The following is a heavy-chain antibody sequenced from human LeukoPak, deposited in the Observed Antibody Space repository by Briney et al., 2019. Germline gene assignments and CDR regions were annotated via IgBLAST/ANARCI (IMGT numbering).Heavy chain of an antibody. CDR3: ARGNTMVRGVILHYYYYYMDV. CDR2: ISSSSSYI. J-gene: IGHJ6*03. V-gene: IGHV3-21*01. Sequence: GGSLRLSRAASGFTFNTYSMNWVRQAPGKGLEWVSSISSSSSYIYYADSVKGRFTISRDNAKNSLYLQMNSLRAEDTAVYYCARGNTMVRGVILHYYYYYMDVWGKGTTVTISS. CDR1: GFTFNTYS. D-gene: IGHD3-10*01.